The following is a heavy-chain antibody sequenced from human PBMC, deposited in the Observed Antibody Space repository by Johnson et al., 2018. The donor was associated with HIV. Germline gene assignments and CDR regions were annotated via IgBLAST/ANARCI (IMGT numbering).Heavy chain of an antibody. V-gene: IGHV3-30*18. D-gene: IGHD6-6*01. CDR3: AKVHIAARWSDAFDI. Sequence: QVQLVESGGGVLQPGRSLRLSCPASGFTFDDYGMSSVRQAPGKGLEWVAVISFDGSKEYYADSVKGRFTISRDNSNNTLHLQMSSLRAEDTAVYFCAKVHIAARWSDAFDIWGQGTMVTVSS. CDR1: GFTFDDYG. CDR2: ISFDGSKE. J-gene: IGHJ3*02.